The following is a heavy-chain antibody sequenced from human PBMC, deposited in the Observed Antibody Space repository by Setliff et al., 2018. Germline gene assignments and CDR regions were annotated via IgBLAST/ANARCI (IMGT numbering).Heavy chain of an antibody. CDR2: INHSGST. CDR1: GGSFSGYY. CDR3: ARAIYSSGWYLRYYYYMDV. Sequence: SETLSLTCAVYGGSFSGYYWSWICQPPGKGLEWIGEINHSGSTNYNPSLRSRVTISVDTSKNQFSLKLSSVTAADTAVYYCARAIYSSGWYLRYYYYMDVWGKGTTVTVSS. D-gene: IGHD6-19*01. V-gene: IGHV4-34*01. J-gene: IGHJ6*03.